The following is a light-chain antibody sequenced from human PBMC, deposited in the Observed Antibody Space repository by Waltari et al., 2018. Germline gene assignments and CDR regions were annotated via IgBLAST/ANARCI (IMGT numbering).Light chain of an antibody. CDR2: AAS. CDR3: QQSYNTPLT. Sequence: DIQMTPSPSSLSASVGDRVTITCRASQSISTSLNWYQHKPGKAPNLLIYAASTLQSGVPSRFRGSGSGTGFTLTISSLQPEDFATYYCQQSYNTPLTFGGGTKVEMK. V-gene: IGKV1-39*01. CDR1: QSISTS. J-gene: IGKJ4*01.